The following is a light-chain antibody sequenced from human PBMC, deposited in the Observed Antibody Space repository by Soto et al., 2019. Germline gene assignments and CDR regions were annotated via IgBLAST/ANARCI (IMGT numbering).Light chain of an antibody. V-gene: IGLV2-8*01. J-gene: IGLJ2*01. CDR1: TSDFGGYNY. CDR3: SSHAGSNNFVV. Sequence: SALTPTPSPPRSPGHTVTLFCPRNTSDFGGYNYASWYQQHPGKAPKLMIYELSKRPSGVPDRFSGSKSGNTASLTVSGLQAEDEADYYCSSHAGSNNFVVFGGGTQLTVL. CDR2: ELS.